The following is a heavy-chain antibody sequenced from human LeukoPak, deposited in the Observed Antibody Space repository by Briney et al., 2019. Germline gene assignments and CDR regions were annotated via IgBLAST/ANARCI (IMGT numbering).Heavy chain of an antibody. CDR3: AIMHRYYDGSGYWVQ. Sequence: PGGSLRLSCAASGFTFSSCAMSWVCQALGKGLEWVSGISTSGGTTSYADSVKSRFTISRENPRNTLYMQTNSLRAEDTAVYYCAIMHRYYDGSGYWVQWGQGTLVTVSS. CDR1: GFTFSSCA. V-gene: IGHV3-23*01. CDR2: ISTSGGTT. J-gene: IGHJ4*02. D-gene: IGHD3-22*01.